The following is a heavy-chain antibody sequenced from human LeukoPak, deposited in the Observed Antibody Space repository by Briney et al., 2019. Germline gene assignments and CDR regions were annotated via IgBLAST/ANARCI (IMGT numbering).Heavy chain of an antibody. J-gene: IGHJ3*02. CDR3: ARTLGAGRAFDI. V-gene: IGHV1-2*02. Sequence: ASVKFSCKASGYTFTGYYMHWVRQAPGQGLEWMGWINPDSGGTNYAQKFQGRVTMTRDTYISTAYMELSRLRSDDTAVYYCARTLGAGRAFDIWGQGTMVTVSS. CDR1: GYTFTGYY. CDR2: INPDSGGT.